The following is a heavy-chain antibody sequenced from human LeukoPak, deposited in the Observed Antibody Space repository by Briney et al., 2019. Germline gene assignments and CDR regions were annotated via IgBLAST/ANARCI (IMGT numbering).Heavy chain of an antibody. Sequence: GGSLRLSCAASGFTFSSYEFNWVRQAPGKGLEWVSSISSGSVYIYYADSVKGRFTISRDDAKNSLYLQMNSLRAEDTAVYYCARDWASVDYWGQGTLATVSS. CDR2: ISSGSVYI. CDR1: GFTFSSYE. D-gene: IGHD3-16*01. J-gene: IGHJ4*02. V-gene: IGHV3-21*01. CDR3: ARDWASVDY.